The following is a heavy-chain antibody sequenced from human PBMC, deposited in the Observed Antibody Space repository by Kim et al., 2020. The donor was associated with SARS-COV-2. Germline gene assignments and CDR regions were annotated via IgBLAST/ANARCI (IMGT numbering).Heavy chain of an antibody. J-gene: IGHJ4*02. CDR1: GFTFSSYW. V-gene: IGHV3-74*01. CDR3: ASRRFTGTYYYFDN. CDR2: INSDGGTT. D-gene: IGHD1-26*01. Sequence: VGSLRLSCAASGFTFSSYWMHWVRQAPGKGLVWVSRINSDGGTTSYADSVKGRFTISRDNAKSMLYLQMNSLRAEDTAVYYCASRRFTGTYYYFDNWGQGTLVNVSS.